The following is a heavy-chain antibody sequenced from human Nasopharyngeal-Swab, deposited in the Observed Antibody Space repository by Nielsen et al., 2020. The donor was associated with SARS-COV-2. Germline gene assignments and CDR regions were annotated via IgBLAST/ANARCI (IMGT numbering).Heavy chain of an antibody. J-gene: IGHJ6*02. CDR1: GFTVSSNY. CDR2: IYSGGST. CDR3: ARDHRGSYYSDYYYGMDV. D-gene: IGHD1-26*01. V-gene: IGHV3-53*01. Sequence: ESLKISCAASGFTVSSNYMSWVRQAPGKGLEWVSVIYSGGSTYYADSVKGRFTISRDNSKNTLYLQMNSLRAEDTAVYYCARDHRGSYYSDYYYGMDVWGQGTTVTVSS.